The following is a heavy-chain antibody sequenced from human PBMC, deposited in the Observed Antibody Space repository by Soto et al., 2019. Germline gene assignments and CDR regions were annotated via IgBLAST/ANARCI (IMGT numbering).Heavy chain of an antibody. CDR3: ARGTIFGATRGWFDP. Sequence: QVQLVQSGAEVKKPGSSVKVSCKASGGTFSSYAISWVRQAPGQGLEWMGGIIPIFGTANYAQKFQGRVTITADKSKSTAYMERSSLRSEDTDVYSCARGTIFGATRGWFDPWGQGTLVTVSS. CDR2: IIPIFGTA. J-gene: IGHJ5*02. D-gene: IGHD3-3*01. V-gene: IGHV1-69*06. CDR1: GGTFSSYA.